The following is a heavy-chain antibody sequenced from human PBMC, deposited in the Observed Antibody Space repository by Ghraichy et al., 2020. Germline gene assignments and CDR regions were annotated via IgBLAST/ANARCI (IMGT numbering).Heavy chain of an antibody. V-gene: IGHV4-34*01. CDR2: INHSGST. Sequence: SETLSLTCAVYGGSFSGYYWSWIRQPPGKGLEWIGEINHSGSTNYNPSLKSRVTISVDTSKNQFSLKVSSVTAADTAVYYCARGQRGVIIRNWFDPWGQGTLVTVSS. CDR1: GGSFSGYY. J-gene: IGHJ5*02. D-gene: IGHD3-10*01. CDR3: ARGQRGVIIRNWFDP.